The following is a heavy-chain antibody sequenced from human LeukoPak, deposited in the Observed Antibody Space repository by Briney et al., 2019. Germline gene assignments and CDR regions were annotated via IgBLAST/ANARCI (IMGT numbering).Heavy chain of an antibody. CDR1: GYTFTGYY. CDR2: INPNSGGT. D-gene: IGHD6-6*01. Sequence: ASVTVSCTASGYTFTGYYMHWVRQAPGQGLEWMGWINPNSGGTNYAQKFQGRVTMTRDTSISTAYMELSRLRSDDTAVYYCARDYSSSSYWFDPWGQGTLVTVSS. V-gene: IGHV1-2*02. CDR3: ARDYSSSSYWFDP. J-gene: IGHJ5*02.